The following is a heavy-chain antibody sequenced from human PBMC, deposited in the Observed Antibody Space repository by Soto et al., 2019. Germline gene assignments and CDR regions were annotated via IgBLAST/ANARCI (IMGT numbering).Heavy chain of an antibody. CDR2: TSPDAKTK. CDR3: AKDRGGGFYFYGMDV. D-gene: IGHD5-12*01. Sequence: QEHLVASGGGVVQPGGSLRLSCAASGFTFTYHGMHWVRQAPGKGLEWVAATSPDAKTKFYTGSVKGRFAISRDNSKNTLYLQMTSVRPEDTAVYYCAKDRGGGFYFYGMDVWGQGTAVTVSS. J-gene: IGHJ6*02. CDR1: GFTFTYHG. V-gene: IGHV3-30*18.